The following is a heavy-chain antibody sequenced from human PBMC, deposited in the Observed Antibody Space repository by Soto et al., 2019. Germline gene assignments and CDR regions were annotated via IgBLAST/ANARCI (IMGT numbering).Heavy chain of an antibody. J-gene: IGHJ4*02. CDR3: AEDLGYDTGGYDY. CDR1: GFTFSNYA. CDR2: ISGSGGST. Sequence: EVQLLESGGGLVQPGGSLRLSCAASGFTFSNYAMSWVRQAPRKGLEWVSAISGSGGSTYYADSVKGRFTMSRDNSKNTVYLQMTGLGAGDTAVYYWAEDLGYDTGGYDYWGQGTLVTVSS. D-gene: IGHD2-8*02. V-gene: IGHV3-23*01.